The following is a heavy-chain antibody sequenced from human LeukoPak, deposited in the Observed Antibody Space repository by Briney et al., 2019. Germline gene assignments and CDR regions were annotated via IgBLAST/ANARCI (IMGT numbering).Heavy chain of an antibody. CDR1: GYSISSGYY. V-gene: IGHV4-38-2*02. CDR3: ARDRGIAVAGIEAADWFDP. D-gene: IGHD6-19*01. J-gene: IGHJ5*02. Sequence: SETLSLTCAVSGYSISSGYYWGWIRQPPGKGLEWIGSIYHSGSTYYNPSLKSRVTISVDTSKNQFSLKLSSVTAADTAVYYCARDRGIAVAGIEAADWFDPWAQGTLVTVSS. CDR2: IYHSGST.